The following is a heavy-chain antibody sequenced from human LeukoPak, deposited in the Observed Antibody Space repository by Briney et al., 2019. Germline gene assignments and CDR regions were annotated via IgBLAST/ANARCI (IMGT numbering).Heavy chain of an antibody. Sequence: GESLKISCKGFGYSFTGYWIAGVRQMPGKALGWMGIIYPGDSDTRYSPSFQGQVTISADKSISTAYLQWSSLKASDTAMYYCARQAQDYGMDVWGQGTTVTVSS. CDR2: IYPGDSDT. D-gene: IGHD2-15*01. CDR1: GYSFTGYW. CDR3: ARQAQDYGMDV. V-gene: IGHV5-51*01. J-gene: IGHJ6*02.